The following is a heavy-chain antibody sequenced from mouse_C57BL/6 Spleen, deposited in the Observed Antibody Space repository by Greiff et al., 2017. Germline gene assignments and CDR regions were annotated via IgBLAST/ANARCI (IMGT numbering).Heavy chain of an antibody. CDR2: IRLKSDNYAT. Sequence: EVKVEESGGGLVQPGGSMKLSCVASGFTFSNYWMNWVRQSPEKGLEWVAQIRLKSDNYATHYAESVKGRFTISRDDSKSSVYLQKNNLRAEDTGIYYCTGHGYYDYWGQGTTLTVSS. V-gene: IGHV6-3*01. CDR1: GFTFSNYW. J-gene: IGHJ2*01. CDR3: TGHGYYDY. D-gene: IGHD2-3*01.